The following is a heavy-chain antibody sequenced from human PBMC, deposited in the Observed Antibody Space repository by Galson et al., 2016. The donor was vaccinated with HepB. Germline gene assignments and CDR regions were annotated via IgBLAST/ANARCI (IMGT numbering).Heavy chain of an antibody. Sequence: TLSLTCTVSGGSISSSSYFWGWIRQPPGKGLEWIGNLYYSGSTYYSPSLKGRVTISVDTSKNQFSLKLSSVTAADTAVYYCARGNYSAFDIWGQGTMVTVSS. CDR3: ARGNYSAFDI. CDR1: GGSISSSSYF. J-gene: IGHJ3*02. D-gene: IGHD3-10*01. CDR2: LYYSGST. V-gene: IGHV4-39*07.